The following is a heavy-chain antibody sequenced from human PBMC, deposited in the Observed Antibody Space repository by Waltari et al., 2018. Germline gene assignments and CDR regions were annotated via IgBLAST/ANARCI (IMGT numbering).Heavy chain of an antibody. J-gene: IGHJ5*02. V-gene: IGHV1-69-2*01. CDR3: SRSGSDDWFDP. CDR2: VGPKDGET. CDR1: GYTFTAYY. Sequence: EVQLLQSGAEVKKPGATGKISCKSSGYTFTAYYIHWVKQTPGKGLEWMGRVGPKDGETIYAEKFQDRVTISADTSTDTVYMIMNGLRFDDTALYFCSRSGSDDWFDPWGRGTPVTVVS. D-gene: IGHD2-15*01.